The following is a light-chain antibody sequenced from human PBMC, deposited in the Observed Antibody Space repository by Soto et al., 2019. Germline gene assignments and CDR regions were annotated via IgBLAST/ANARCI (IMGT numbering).Light chain of an antibody. CDR1: SNDVGGYNY. J-gene: IGLJ1*01. V-gene: IGLV2-14*03. CDR3: SSYTTSNTRQIV. CDR2: DVS. Sequence: QSVLTQPASVSGSPGQSINISCTGTSNDVGGYNYVSWYQHHPGKVPKLIIYDVSNRPSGVSNPFSGSKSGNTASLTISGLQPEDEADYYCSSYTTSNTRQIVFGTGTKVTV.